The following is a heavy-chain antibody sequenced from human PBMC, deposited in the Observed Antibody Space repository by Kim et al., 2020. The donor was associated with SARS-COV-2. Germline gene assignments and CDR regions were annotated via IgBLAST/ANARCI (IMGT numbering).Heavy chain of an antibody. CDR2: IYYSGST. J-gene: IGHJ3*02. Sequence: SETLSLTCTVSGGSISSYYWSWIRQPPGKGLEWIGYIYYSGSTNYNPSLKSRVTISVDTSKNQFSLKLSSVTAADTAVYYCARSDSSGYYYEHAFDIWGQGTMVTVSS. D-gene: IGHD3-22*01. CDR3: ARSDSSGYYYEHAFDI. CDR1: GGSISSYY. V-gene: IGHV4-59*01.